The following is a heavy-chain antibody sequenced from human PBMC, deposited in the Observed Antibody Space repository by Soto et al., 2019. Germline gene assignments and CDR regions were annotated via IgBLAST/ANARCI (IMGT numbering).Heavy chain of an antibody. CDR1: GYTFTIYY. CDR3: ATYSSSSGVFDY. Sequence: GASVKVSCKASGYTFTIYYMHWVRQAPGQGLEWMGIINPSGGSTSYAQKFQGRVTMTRDTSTSTVYMELSSLRSEDTAVYYCATYSSSSGVFDYWGQGTLVTVSS. V-gene: IGHV1-46*01. J-gene: IGHJ4*02. D-gene: IGHD6-6*01. CDR2: INPSGGST.